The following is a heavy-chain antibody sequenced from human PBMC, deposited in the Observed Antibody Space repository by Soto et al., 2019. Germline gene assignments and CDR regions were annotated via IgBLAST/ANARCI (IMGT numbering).Heavy chain of an antibody. V-gene: IGHV4-31*03. D-gene: IGHD2-2*02. CDR1: GGSISSGGYY. J-gene: IGHJ4*02. CDR3: ATSYCSSNSCYTPIPLDY. CDR2: IYYSGST. Sequence: QVQLQESGPGLVKPSQTLSLTCTVSGGSISSGGYYWSWIRQHPGKGLEWIGYIYYSGSTYYNPSLKSRVTISVDTSKNQFSLKLSSVTAADTAVYYCATSYCSSNSCYTPIPLDYWGQGTLVTVSS.